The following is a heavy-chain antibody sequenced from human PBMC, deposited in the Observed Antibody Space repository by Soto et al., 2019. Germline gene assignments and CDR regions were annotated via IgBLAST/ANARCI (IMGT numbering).Heavy chain of an antibody. CDR3: ARDSMVRGVINYYYYGMDV. J-gene: IGHJ6*02. D-gene: IGHD3-10*01. CDR2: ISAYNGNT. CDR1: GYTFTSYG. V-gene: IGHV1-18*01. Sequence: ASVKVSFKASGYTFTSYGISWVRQAPGQGLEWMGGISAYNGNTNYAQKLQGRVTMTTDTSTSTAYMELRSLRSDDTAVYYCARDSMVRGVINYYYYGMDVWGQGTTVTVSS.